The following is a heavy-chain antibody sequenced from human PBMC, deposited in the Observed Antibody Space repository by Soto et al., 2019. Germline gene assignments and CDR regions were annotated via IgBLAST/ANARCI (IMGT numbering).Heavy chain of an antibody. CDR3: ASPDYYGSGSGGYYYYGMDV. CDR1: GGTFSSYA. J-gene: IGHJ6*04. CDR2: IIPIFGTA. D-gene: IGHD3-10*01. V-gene: IGHV1-69*13. Sequence: GASVKVSCKASGGTFSSYAISWVRQAPGQGLEWMGGIIPIFGTANYAQKFQGRVTITADESTSTAYMELSSLRSEDTAVYYCASPDYYGSGSGGYYYYGMDVWGKGTTVTVSS.